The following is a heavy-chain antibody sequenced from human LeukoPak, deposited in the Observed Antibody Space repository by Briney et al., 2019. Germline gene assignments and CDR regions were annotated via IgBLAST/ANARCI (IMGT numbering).Heavy chain of an antibody. J-gene: IGHJ2*01. V-gene: IGHV4-4*02. CDR3: AGVSSSHRYFDL. D-gene: IGHD6-13*01. CDR1: GGSISSSNW. CDR2: IYHSGST. Sequence: SETLSLTCAVSGGSISSSNWWSWVRQPPGKGREWIGEIYHSGSTNYNPSLKSRVTISVDTSKNQFSLKLSSVTAADTAVYYCAGVSSSHRYFDLWGRGTLVTVSS.